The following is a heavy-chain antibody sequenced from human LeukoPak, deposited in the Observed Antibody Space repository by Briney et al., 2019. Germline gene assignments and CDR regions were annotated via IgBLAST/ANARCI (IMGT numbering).Heavy chain of an antibody. Sequence: GGSLRLSCAASGFTFSSYGMHWVRQAPGKGLEWVAVIWYDGYYADSVKGRFTISRDNSKNTLYLQTNSLRAEDTAVYYCARGGIFGVVNPSYYYGMDVWGQGTTVTVSS. CDR2: IWYDG. CDR3: ARGGIFGVVNPSYYYGMDV. D-gene: IGHD3-3*01. J-gene: IGHJ6*02. CDR1: GFTFSSYG. V-gene: IGHV3-33*01.